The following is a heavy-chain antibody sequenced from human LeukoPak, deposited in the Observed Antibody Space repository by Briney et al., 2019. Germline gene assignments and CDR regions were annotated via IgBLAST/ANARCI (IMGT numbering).Heavy chain of an antibody. V-gene: IGHV3-21*06. J-gene: IGHJ4*02. Sequence: GGSLRLSCAASGFTVSSYSMNWVRQAPGKGLEWVSSISSGSSYIYYADSVKGRFTISRDNAKNSLYLQVNSLRAEDTAVYYCARSVRYFDWLLDYWGQGTLVTVSS. CDR2: ISSGSSYI. D-gene: IGHD3-9*01. CDR3: ARSVRYFDWLLDY. CDR1: GFTVSSYS.